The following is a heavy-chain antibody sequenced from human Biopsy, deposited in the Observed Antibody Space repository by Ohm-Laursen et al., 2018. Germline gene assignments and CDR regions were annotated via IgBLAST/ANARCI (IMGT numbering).Heavy chain of an antibody. J-gene: IGHJ6*02. CDR2: ICYDGSNK. V-gene: IGHV3-33*01. CDR1: GFTFSSYG. Sequence: SLRLSCTASGFTFSSYGMHWVRQAPGKGLEWVAVICYDGSNKYYADSVKGRFTISRDNSKNTLFLQMNNLRAEDTAVYYCARDRYYGSANYFGYYNMDVWGQGTTVTVSS. D-gene: IGHD3-10*01. CDR3: ARDRYYGSANYFGYYNMDV.